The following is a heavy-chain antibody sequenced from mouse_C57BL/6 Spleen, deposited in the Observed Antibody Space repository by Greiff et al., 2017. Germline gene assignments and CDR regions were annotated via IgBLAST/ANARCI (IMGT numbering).Heavy chain of an antibody. CDR2: INPSSGYT. CDR1: GYTFTSYT. CDR3: ARSTIAAVVAYYFDY. D-gene: IGHD1-1*01. V-gene: IGHV1-4*01. J-gene: IGHJ2*01. Sequence: VQLQESGAELARPGASVKMSCKASGYTFTSYTMHWVKQRPGQGLEWIGYINPSSGYTKYNQKFKDKATLTADKSSSTAYMQLSSLTSEDYEVYYYARSTIAAVVAYYFDYWGQGTPLTVSS.